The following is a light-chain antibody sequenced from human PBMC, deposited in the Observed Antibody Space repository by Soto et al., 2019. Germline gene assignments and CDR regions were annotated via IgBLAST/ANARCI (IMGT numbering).Light chain of an antibody. V-gene: IGLV1-40*01. Sequence: QPVLTQPPSVSGAPGQRVTIPCTGSSSNIGSFYDVHWYQQLPGAVPKLLIYGDNNRPSGVPDRFSGSKSGTSASLAITGLQAEDEADYYCRSYDNILSHVIFGGGTKLTVL. CDR3: RSYDNILSHVI. CDR1: SSNIGSFYD. CDR2: GDN. J-gene: IGLJ2*01.